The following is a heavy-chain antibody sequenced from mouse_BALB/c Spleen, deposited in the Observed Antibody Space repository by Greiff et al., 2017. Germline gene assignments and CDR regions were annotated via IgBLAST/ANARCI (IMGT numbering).Heavy chain of an antibody. V-gene: IGHV1-54*01. J-gene: IGHJ3*01. CDR3: ATYYRYDGWFAY. D-gene: IGHD2-14*01. CDR2: INPGSGGT. Sequence: QVQLKQSGAELVRPGTSVKVSCKASGYAFTNYLIEWVKQRPGQGLEWIGVINPGSGGTNYNEKFKGKATLTADKSSSTAYMQLSSLTSDDSAVYFCATYYRYDGWFAYWGQGTLVTVSA. CDR1: GYAFTNYL.